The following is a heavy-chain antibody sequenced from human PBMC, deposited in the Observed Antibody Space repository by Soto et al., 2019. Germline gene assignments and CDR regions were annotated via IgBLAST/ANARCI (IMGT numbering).Heavy chain of an antibody. D-gene: IGHD3-9*01. J-gene: IGHJ4*02. V-gene: IGHV3-30*03. CDR3: ARTGRSYYDILTGYYKEDYFDY. Sequence: GGSLRLSCAASGFIFRSSGMHWVRQAPGKGLEWVAAISHDGSSKSYGDSVKGRLTISRDTSKNTLYLQMDSLSAEDTAVYYCARTGRSYYDILTGYYKEDYFDYWGQGTLVTVSS. CDR2: ISHDGSSK. CDR1: GFIFRSSG.